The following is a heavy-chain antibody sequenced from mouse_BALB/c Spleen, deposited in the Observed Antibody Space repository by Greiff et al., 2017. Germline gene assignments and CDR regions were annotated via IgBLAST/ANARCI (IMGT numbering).Heavy chain of an antibody. CDR2: ISYDGSN. CDR3: ARDGGNPAMDY. J-gene: IGHJ4*01. Sequence: ESGPGLVKPSQSLSLTCSVTGYSITSGYYWNWIRQFPGNKLEWMGYISYDGSNNYNPSLKNRISITRDTSKNQFFLKLNSVTTEETATYYCARDGGNPAMDYWGQGTSVTVSS. V-gene: IGHV3-6*02. CDR1: GYSITSGYY. D-gene: IGHD2-1*01.